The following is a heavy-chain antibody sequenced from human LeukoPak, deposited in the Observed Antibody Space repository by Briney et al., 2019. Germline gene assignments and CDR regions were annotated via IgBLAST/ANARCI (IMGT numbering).Heavy chain of an antibody. CDR1: GGSISSNNHY. Sequence: KPSETLSLTCSVSGGSISSNNHYWDLTRQPPGKGLEWIGSIYYSGNTYYNPSLKSRVDISVDTSKNQFSLKLISVTAADTAVYYCARRTVIYSGSLIVYWGQGTLVTVSS. CDR2: IYYSGNT. CDR3: ARRTVIYSGSLIVY. J-gene: IGHJ4*02. V-gene: IGHV4-39*01. D-gene: IGHD1-26*01.